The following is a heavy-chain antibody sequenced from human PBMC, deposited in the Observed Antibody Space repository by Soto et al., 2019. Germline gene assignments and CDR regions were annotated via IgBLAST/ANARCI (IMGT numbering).Heavy chain of an antibody. D-gene: IGHD1-1*01. CDR1: GFTFDDYS. V-gene: IGHV3-30-3*01. CDR2: ISYDGGTT. Sequence: QAQLVESGGGVVQPGRSLRLSCAASGFTFDDYSMHWVRQAPGKGLEWVALISYDGGTTYYGDSVKGRFTISRDDSKNTLFLQMNSLRSEDTAVYYCARPHIKSAWNDGFDIWGQGTMVTVS. CDR3: ARPHIKSAWNDGFDI. J-gene: IGHJ3*02.